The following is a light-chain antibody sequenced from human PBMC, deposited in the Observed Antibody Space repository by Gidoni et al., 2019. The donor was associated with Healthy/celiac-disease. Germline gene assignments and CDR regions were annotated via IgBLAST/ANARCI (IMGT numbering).Light chain of an antibody. Sequence: DIVMTQPLDSLAVSLGERATINCKSSQSVLYSSNNMNYLAWYQQKPGQPPKLLIYWASTRESGVPDRFSGSGSGTDFTLTISSLQAEDVAVYYCQQYYSTPPYTFGQGTKLEIK. CDR1: QSVLYSSNNMNY. CDR3: QQYYSTPPYT. V-gene: IGKV4-1*01. CDR2: WAS. J-gene: IGKJ2*01.